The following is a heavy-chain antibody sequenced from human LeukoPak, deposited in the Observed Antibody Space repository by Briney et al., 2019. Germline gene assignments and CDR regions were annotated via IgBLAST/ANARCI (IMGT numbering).Heavy chain of an antibody. Sequence: GGSLRLSCVTSGFTARDNNMGWVRQAPGKGLEWVSVICSGDKTNYADSVRGRFTISRDNSKNTLYLQMNSLGVEDTAIYYCTRGPDEAKLSKWGRGTLVTVSS. J-gene: IGHJ4*02. V-gene: IGHV3-53*01. D-gene: IGHD1-14*01. CDR3: TRGPDEAKLSK. CDR1: GFTARDNN. CDR2: ICSGDKT.